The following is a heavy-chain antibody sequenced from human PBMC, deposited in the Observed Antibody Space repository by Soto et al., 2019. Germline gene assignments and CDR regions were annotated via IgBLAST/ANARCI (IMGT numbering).Heavy chain of an antibody. CDR3: ARELKEPGSYYYYGLDV. V-gene: IGHV1-69*01. CDR2: IIPIIGTT. Sequence: QVQLVQSGAEVKKPGSSVKVSCKASGGSFSSYGITWVRQAPGQGLEWMGGIIPIIGTTKYAQKFQGRVTITADESTTTAYMELSSLISEDTAVYYYARELKEPGSYYYYGLDVWGQGTTVTVSS. D-gene: IGHD3-10*01. J-gene: IGHJ6*02. CDR1: GGSFSSYG.